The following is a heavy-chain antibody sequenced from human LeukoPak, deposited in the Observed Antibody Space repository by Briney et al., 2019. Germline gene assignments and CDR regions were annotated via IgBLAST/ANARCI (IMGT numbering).Heavy chain of an antibody. D-gene: IGHD3-10*01. CDR1: ASSFSGYA. V-gene: IGHV3-30-3*01. Sequence: PGRSVTLSGVAAASSFSGYAMHWVRQAPGKELDWVAVISYDGSNKYYADSVRGRFPISRDDSKYTLNLQVDSPRGEATVACYLATYYYGLDPGGQAGQVILPS. CDR3: ATYYYGLDP. CDR2: ISYDGSNK. J-gene: IGHJ5*02.